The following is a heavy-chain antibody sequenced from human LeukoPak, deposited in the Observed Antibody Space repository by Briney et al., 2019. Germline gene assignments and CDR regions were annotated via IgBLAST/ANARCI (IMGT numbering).Heavy chain of an antibody. CDR1: GFTVPSNY. J-gene: IGHJ4*02. CDR2: IYSGGST. CDR3: AKDQGARKYFDY. V-gene: IGHV3-66*01. Sequence: PGGSLRLSCAASGFTVPSNYMSSVRQAPGKGLEWVSVIYSGGSTYYADSVKGRFTISRDNSKNTLYLQMNSLRAEDTAVYYCAKDQGARKYFDYWGQGTLVTVSS. D-gene: IGHD3-16*01.